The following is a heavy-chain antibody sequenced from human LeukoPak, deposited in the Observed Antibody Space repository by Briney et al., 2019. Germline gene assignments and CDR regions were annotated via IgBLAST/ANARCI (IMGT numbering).Heavy chain of an antibody. D-gene: IGHD2-2*02. J-gene: IGHJ6*03. CDR2: ISSSSSYI. V-gene: IGHV3-21*01. CDR1: GFTFSSYS. CDR3: ARDGIVVVPAAIPGYYYYYMDV. Sequence: PGGSLRLSCAASGFTFSSYSMNWVRQAPGKGLEWVSSISSSSSYIYYADSVKGRFTISRDNAKNSLYLQMNSLRAEDTAVYYCARDGIVVVPAAIPGYYYYYMDVWGKGTTVTVSS.